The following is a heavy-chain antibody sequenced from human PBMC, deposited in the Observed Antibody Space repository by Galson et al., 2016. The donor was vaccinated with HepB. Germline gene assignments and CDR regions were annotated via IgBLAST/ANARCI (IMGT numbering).Heavy chain of an antibody. CDR1: GFTFRMYS. D-gene: IGHD6-19*01. CDR3: AKRSMSAVAGSFDF. V-gene: IGHV3-23*01. CDR2: ITGSGGSA. Sequence: SLRLSCAASGFTFRMYSIHWMRQAPGKGLEWVSAITGSGGSAYYADSVKGRFTFSRDNSKNTLYLQMNSLRAEDTAVYYCAKRSMSAVAGSFDFWGQGTLVTVSS. J-gene: IGHJ4*02.